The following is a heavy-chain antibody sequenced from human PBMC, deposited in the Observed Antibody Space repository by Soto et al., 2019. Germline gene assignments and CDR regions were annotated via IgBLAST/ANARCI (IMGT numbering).Heavy chain of an antibody. Sequence: QVLLQESGPGLVKPSETLSLTCTVSGGSMSNYYWTWIRQPAGKGLEWIGRIYTSGTTNYNPSLKNGLTMLIDTSKNQFSLRLASVTAADTALYYCARQRTYSSSWYDYWGQGTLVTVSS. V-gene: IGHV4-4*07. CDR2: IYTSGTT. CDR3: ARQRTYSSSWYDY. D-gene: IGHD6-13*01. J-gene: IGHJ4*02. CDR1: GGSMSNYY.